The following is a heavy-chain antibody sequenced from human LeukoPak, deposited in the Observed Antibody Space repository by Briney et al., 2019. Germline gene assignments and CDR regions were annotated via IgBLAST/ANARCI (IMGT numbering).Heavy chain of an antibody. CDR3: AKDRSSSVRGYYMDV. D-gene: IGHD6-13*01. Sequence: PGRSLRLSCAASGFTFDDYAMHWVRHAPGKGLEWVSGISWNSGSIGYADSVKGRFTISRDNAKNSLYLQMNSLRAEDTALYYCAKDRSSSVRGYYMDVWGKGTTVTISS. CDR1: GFTFDDYA. CDR2: ISWNSGSI. J-gene: IGHJ6*03. V-gene: IGHV3-9*01.